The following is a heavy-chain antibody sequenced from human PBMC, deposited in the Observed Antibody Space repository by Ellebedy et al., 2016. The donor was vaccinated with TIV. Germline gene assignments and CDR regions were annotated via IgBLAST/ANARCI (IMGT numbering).Heavy chain of an antibody. J-gene: IGHJ4*02. CDR3: ARDRTGIEVAAYFDY. V-gene: IGHV3-33*01. Sequence: GESLKISCEASGFTFSSFGMHWDRQAQGKGLEWVAVIWYDGITQYSADSVKGRFTISRDNSKNTLFLQMNGLRAEDTAVYYCARDRTGIEVAAYFDYWGQGTLVTISS. CDR2: IWYDGITQ. CDR1: GFTFSSFG. D-gene: IGHD6-19*01.